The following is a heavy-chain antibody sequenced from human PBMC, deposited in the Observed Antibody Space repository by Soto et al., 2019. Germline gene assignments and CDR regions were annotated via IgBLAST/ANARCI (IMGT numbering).Heavy chain of an antibody. CDR3: AKGGRRWLVTSDFNC. CDR2: VSHDGRNT. V-gene: IGHV3-30*18. CDR1: GFTFSDYA. D-gene: IGHD6-19*01. Sequence: VQLVESGGGVVQPGRSLRLSCAASGFTFSDYAMHWVRQAPGKGLEWVAVVSHDGRNTHYADSVKGRFTISRDSSKNTVSREMTSLRAGDTAVYYCAKGGRRWLVTSDFNCWGQGARVTVSS. J-gene: IGHJ4*02.